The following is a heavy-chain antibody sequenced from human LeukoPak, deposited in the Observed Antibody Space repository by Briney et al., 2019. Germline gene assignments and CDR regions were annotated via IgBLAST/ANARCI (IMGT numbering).Heavy chain of an antibody. CDR2: ISSTSSTI. CDR3: AKDGDGSGSYYNSSYYFDY. D-gene: IGHD3-10*01. J-gene: IGHJ4*02. V-gene: IGHV3-48*04. CDR1: GFTFSRYS. Sequence: GGSLRLSCAASGFTFSRYSMNWVRQAPGTGLEWVSYISSTSSTIYYADSVKGRFTISRDNAKNSLYLQMNSLRAEDTALYYCAKDGDGSGSYYNSSYYFDYWGQGTLVTVSS.